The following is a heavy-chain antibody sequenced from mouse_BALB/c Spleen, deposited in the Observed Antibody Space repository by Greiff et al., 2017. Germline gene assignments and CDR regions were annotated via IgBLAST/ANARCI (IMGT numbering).Heavy chain of an antibody. CDR2: IRNKANGYTT. D-gene: IGHD1-1*02. Sequence: EVKLMESGGGLVQPGGSLRLSCATSGFTFTDYYMSWVRQPPGKALEWLGFIRNKANGYTTEYSASVKGRFTISRDNSQSILYLQMNTLRAEDSATYYCARDPGGYFDYWGQGTTLTVSS. CDR1: GFTFTDYY. CDR3: ARDPGGYFDY. J-gene: IGHJ2*01. V-gene: IGHV7-3*02.